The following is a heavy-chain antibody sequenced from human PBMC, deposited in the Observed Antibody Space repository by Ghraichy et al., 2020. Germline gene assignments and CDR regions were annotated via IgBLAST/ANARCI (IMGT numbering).Heavy chain of an antibody. V-gene: IGHV3-48*03. J-gene: IGHJ3*02. CDR3: ARDPFSAVWGSHNRLDDAFDI. Sequence: GGSLRLSCAASGFTFSNYEMNWVRQAPGKGLEWVSYISSSGSPIYYADSVKGRFTIARDNAKNSLYLQMHGLGVEDTAVYYCARDPFSAVWGSHNRLDDAFDIWGQGTMVTVSS. CDR2: ISSSGSPI. CDR1: GFTFSNYE. D-gene: IGHD3-16*01.